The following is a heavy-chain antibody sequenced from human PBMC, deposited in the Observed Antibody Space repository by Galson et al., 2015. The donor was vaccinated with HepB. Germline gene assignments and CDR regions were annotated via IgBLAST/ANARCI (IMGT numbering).Heavy chain of an antibody. CDR3: VRQCGGTTCYSSDAFDM. J-gene: IGHJ3*02. CDR1: GGSISTYNW. D-gene: IGHD2-15*01. V-gene: IGHV4-4*02. CDR2: IHHSGST. Sequence: TLSLTCAVSGGSISTYNWWSWVRQPPGKGLEWIGEIHHSGSTNYNPSLKSRVTMSVDTSKNQFSLKLNSVTAADTAVYYCVRQCGGTTCYSSDAFDMWGQGTMVTVSS.